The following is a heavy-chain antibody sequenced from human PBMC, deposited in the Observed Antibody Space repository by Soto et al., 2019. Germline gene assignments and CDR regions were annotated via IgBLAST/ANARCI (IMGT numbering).Heavy chain of an antibody. J-gene: IGHJ4*02. CDR2: ISSDGSNK. D-gene: IGHD3-10*01. CDR1: GFTFSSYG. Sequence: QVQLVESWGGGVQPGRSLRLSCAASGFTFSSYGMHWVRQAPCKGLECVALISSDGSNKYYADSVKGRFTISRDNSKKTLYLQINTLRAEDTAVYYCAKVRADYYYGSGPFDSWGQGTLVTVSS. V-gene: IGHV3-30*18. CDR3: AKVRADYYYGSGPFDS.